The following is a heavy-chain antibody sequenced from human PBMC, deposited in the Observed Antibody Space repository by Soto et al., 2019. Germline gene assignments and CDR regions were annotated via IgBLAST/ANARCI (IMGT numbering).Heavy chain of an antibody. V-gene: IGHV1-69*13. J-gene: IGHJ3*02. CDR1: GGTFSSYA. CDR2: IIPIFGTA. D-gene: IGHD1-7*01. Sequence: ASVKVSCKASGGTFSSYAISWVRQAPGQGLEWMGGIIPIFGTANYAQKFQGRVTITADESTSTAYMELSSLRSEDTAVYYCARAPRGITGTTLAFDIWGQGTMVTVSS. CDR3: ARAPRGITGTTLAFDI.